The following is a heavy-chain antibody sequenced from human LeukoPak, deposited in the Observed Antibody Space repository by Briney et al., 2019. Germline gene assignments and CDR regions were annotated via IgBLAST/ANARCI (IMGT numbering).Heavy chain of an antibody. Sequence: GGSLRLSCAASGLIFSNYWMSWVRQAPGKGLEWVANIKHDGSERYYVDSVKGRFTISRDNARHSLDLQMYSLRAEDTAEYSSARDSGRGAESGYYHYWGQGTLAPVSS. V-gene: IGHV3-7*03. CDR2: IKHDGSER. D-gene: IGHD3-3*01. J-gene: IGHJ4*02. CDR3: ARDSGRGAESGYYHY. CDR1: GLIFSNYW.